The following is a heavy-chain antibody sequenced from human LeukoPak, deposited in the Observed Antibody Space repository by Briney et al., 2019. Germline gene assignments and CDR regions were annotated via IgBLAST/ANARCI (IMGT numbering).Heavy chain of an antibody. Sequence: SETLSLTCTVSGGSISSYYWSWIRQPPGKGLEWIGYIYTSGSTNYHPSLKSRVTISVDTSKTQFSLKLSSVTAADTAVYYCARHAKRLLYDAFDIWGQGTMVTVSS. CDR1: GGSISSYY. V-gene: IGHV4-4*09. J-gene: IGHJ3*02. CDR3: ARHAKRLLYDAFDI. D-gene: IGHD2-15*01. CDR2: IYTSGST.